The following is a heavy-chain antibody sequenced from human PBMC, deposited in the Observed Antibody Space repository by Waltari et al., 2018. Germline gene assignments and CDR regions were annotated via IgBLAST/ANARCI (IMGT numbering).Heavy chain of an antibody. V-gene: IGHV3-7*01. J-gene: IGHJ4*02. D-gene: IGHD3-9*01. CDR1: AFTFSRYW. CDR3: GRDFDRTVDY. CDR2: IDQDGSTR. Sequence: EVQLVESGGGLVQPGGSLRLSCAASAFTFSRYWMSWVRQTPGKGLEWVASIDQDGSTRYYVDSVKGRFTVSRDNARNSLYLQMTNLRAEDTSVYYCGRDFDRTVDYWGQGTLVTVSS.